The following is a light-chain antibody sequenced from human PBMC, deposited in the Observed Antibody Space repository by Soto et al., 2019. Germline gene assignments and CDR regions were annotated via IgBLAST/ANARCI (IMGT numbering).Light chain of an antibody. Sequence: DIQMTQSPSSLSASVGDRVTITCRASQSISNNLIWYQQKPGKAPNVLINAASSLQSGVPSRFSGSGSGTDFTLTISSLQPEDFATYYCQQSYSTPPTFGQGTRLEIK. CDR1: QSISNN. CDR2: AAS. CDR3: QQSYSTPPT. V-gene: IGKV1-39*01. J-gene: IGKJ5*01.